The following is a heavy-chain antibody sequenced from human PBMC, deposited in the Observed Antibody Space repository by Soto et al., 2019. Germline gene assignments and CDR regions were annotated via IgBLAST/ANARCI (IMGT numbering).Heavy chain of an antibody. CDR1: GFTFSTDS. CDR3: ARFFGSGFDY. D-gene: IGHD6-19*01. J-gene: IGHJ4*02. Sequence: ASGFTFSTDSMNWVRQAPGKGLEWVAHISTSGATRYYADSVKGRFTISRDNAKTSLYLQMDSLRNEDTAVYYCARFFGSGFDYWGQGTLVTVSS. V-gene: IGHV3-48*02. CDR2: ISTSGATR.